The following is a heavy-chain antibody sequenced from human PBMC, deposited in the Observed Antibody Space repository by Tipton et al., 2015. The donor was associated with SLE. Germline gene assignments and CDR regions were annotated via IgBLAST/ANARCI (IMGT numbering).Heavy chain of an antibody. J-gene: IGHJ4*02. D-gene: IGHD3-16*01. CDR3: ASLGETAY. CDR1: GVSISFYY. CDR2: IYYSGST. V-gene: IGHV4-59*07. Sequence: TLSLTCSVSGVSISFYYWSWIRQPPGKGLEWIGFIYYSGSTNYNPSLKSRVTLSVDPSKNQFSLKLNSVTTADTAVYYCASLGETAYWGQRTLVTVSS.